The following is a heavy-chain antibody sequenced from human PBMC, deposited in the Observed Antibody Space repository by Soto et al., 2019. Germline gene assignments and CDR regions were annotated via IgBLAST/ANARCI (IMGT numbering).Heavy chain of an antibody. CDR3: AATRVPAATWRLDP. CDR2: IVVGSGNT. Sequence: SVKVSCKASGCTFTSSAVQWVRQARGQRLEWIGWIVVGSGNTNYAQKFQERVTITRDMSTRTAYMELSSLRSEDTAVYYCAATRVPAATWRLDPWGQGTLVTVSS. J-gene: IGHJ5*02. CDR1: GCTFTSSA. D-gene: IGHD2-2*01. V-gene: IGHV1-58*01.